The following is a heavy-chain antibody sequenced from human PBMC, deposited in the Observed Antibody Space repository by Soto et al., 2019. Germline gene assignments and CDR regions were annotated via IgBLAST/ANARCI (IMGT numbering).Heavy chain of an antibody. CDR1: GGSISNYY. CDR3: ARHNYGSGSTYFDY. D-gene: IGHD3-10*01. Sequence: PSETLSLTCTVSGGSISNYYWSWIRLPPGKGLEWIGYIYYSGSTNYNPSLKSRVTISVDTSKSQFSLKLNSMTAADTAVYYCARHNYGSGSTYFDYWGQGTLVTVSS. CDR2: IYYSGST. J-gene: IGHJ4*02. V-gene: IGHV4-59*08.